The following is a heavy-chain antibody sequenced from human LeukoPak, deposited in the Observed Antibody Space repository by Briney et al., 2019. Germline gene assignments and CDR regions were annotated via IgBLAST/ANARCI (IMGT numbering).Heavy chain of an antibody. CDR2: ISGSGGST. Sequence: GGSLRLSCAASGFTFSSYAMSWVRQAPGKGQESVSAISGSGGSTYYADSVKGRFTISRDNSKNTLYLQMNSLRAEDTAVYYCAKFARIVLMVYAISEGNWFDPWGQGTLVTVSS. V-gene: IGHV3-23*01. CDR3: AKFARIVLMVYAISEGNWFDP. CDR1: GFTFSSYA. J-gene: IGHJ5*02. D-gene: IGHD2-8*01.